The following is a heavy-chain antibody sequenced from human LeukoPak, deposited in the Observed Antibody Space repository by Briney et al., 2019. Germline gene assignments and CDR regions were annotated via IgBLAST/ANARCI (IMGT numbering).Heavy chain of an antibody. J-gene: IGHJ4*02. V-gene: IGHV4-34*01. Sequence: PSGTLSLTCAVYGGSFSGYYWSWIRQPPGKGLEWIGEINHSGSTNYNPSLKSRVTISVDTSKNQFSLKLSSVTAADTAVYYCAISPVLRFLEWLPSFDYWGQGTLVTVSS. D-gene: IGHD3-3*01. CDR1: GGSFSGYY. CDR3: AISPVLRFLEWLPSFDY. CDR2: INHSGST.